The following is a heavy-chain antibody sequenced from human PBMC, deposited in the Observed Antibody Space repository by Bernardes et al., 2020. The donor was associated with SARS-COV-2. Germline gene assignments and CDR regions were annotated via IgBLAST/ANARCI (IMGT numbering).Heavy chain of an antibody. J-gene: IGHJ4*02. CDR1: GFTFDEYA. D-gene: IGHD5-18*01. V-gene: IGHV3-9*01. CDR3: AKDDSLDY. CDR2: ISWNSGSI. Sequence: GGSLRLSCTASGFTFDEYAMHWVRQAPGKGLEWVSGISWNSGSIGYADSVKGRFTISRDTAKKSLYLQMNSLTPEDTALYYCAKDDSLDYWGQGNLVTVSS.